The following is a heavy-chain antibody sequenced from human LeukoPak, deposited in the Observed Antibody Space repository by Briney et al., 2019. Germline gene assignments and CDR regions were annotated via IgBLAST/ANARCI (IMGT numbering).Heavy chain of an antibody. J-gene: IGHJ4*02. Sequence: QPGGSLRLSCVASGLPIGDFAMHWVRQAPGKGLEWVSLISGDGVSTFYADSVKGRFSISRDNSKNSLSLGMNSLRTEDTAMYYCARESGKFDYWGQGTLVAVSS. V-gene: IGHV3-43*02. CDR1: GLPIGDFA. CDR2: ISGDGVST. CDR3: ARESGKFDY.